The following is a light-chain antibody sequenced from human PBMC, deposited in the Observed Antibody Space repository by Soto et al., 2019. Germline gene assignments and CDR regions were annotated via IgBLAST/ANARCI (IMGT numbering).Light chain of an antibody. J-gene: IGLJ1*01. Sequence: QSALTQPASVSGSPGQSISISCTGTSSDVGGYNYVSWYQQYPGKVPKLIIYGVDNRPSGVSDRFSGSKSGNTASLTISGLQAEDEADYYCNSYTSSSTHVFGTGTQLTVL. CDR2: GVD. V-gene: IGLV2-14*01. CDR3: NSYTSSSTHV. CDR1: SSDVGGYNY.